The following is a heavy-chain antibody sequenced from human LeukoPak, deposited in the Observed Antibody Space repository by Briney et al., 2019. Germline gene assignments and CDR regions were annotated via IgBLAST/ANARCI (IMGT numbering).Heavy chain of an antibody. V-gene: IGHV4-30-2*01. CDR2: IYHSGST. J-gene: IGHJ4*02. CDR3: ARDSGSGSYYPY. D-gene: IGHD1-26*01. CDR1: GGSISSGGYS. Sequence: SETLSLTCTVSGGSISSGGYSWSWIRQPPGKGLACIGYIYHSGSTYYNPSLKSRVTISVDRSKNQFSLKLTSVTAADTAVYYCARDSGSGSYYPYWGQGTLVTVSS.